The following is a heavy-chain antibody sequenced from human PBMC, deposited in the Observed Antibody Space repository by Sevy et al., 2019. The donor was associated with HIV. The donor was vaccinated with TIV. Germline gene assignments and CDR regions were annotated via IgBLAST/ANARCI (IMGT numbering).Heavy chain of an antibody. V-gene: IGHV3-23*01. Sequence: GGSLRLSCAASGFTFSTYAMNWVRQAPGKGLEWVSSISGSGRYTYYADSVEGRFTISRDSSKNTLYLQMNSLRADDTAVYYCAKGFCSGGSCRRDYYYYGMDVWGQGTTVTVSS. CDR3: AKGFCSGGSCRRDYYYYGMDV. CDR1: GFTFSTYA. D-gene: IGHD2-15*01. J-gene: IGHJ6*02. CDR2: ISGSGRYT.